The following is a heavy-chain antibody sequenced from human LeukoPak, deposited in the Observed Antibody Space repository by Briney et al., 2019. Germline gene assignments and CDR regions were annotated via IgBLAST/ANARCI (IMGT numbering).Heavy chain of an antibody. CDR2: INQDGSEK. D-gene: IGHD7-27*01. CDR3: ARGSNWAFDY. CDR1: GFTFSTYW. V-gene: IGHV3-7*05. J-gene: IGHJ4*02. Sequence: GGSLRLSCAASGFTFSTYWMSWVRQAPGKGLEWVANINQDGSEKYYVDSVKGRLTISRDNAKNSLYLQMNSLRAEDTAIYYCARGSNWAFDYWGQGTLVTVSS.